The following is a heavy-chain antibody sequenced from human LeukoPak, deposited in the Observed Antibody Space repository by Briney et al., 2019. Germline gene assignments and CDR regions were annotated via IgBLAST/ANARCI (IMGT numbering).Heavy chain of an antibody. D-gene: IGHD3-22*01. CDR1: GGSISSGSYY. CDR2: IYTSGST. J-gene: IGHJ6*02. Sequence: KPSQTLSLTCTVSGGSISSGSYYWSWIRQPAGKGLEWIGRIYTSGSTNYNPSLKSRVTISVDTSKNQFSLKLSSVTAADTAVYYCARDFFMSYDSSGYSYYYYGMDVWGQGTTVTVSS. CDR3: ARDFFMSYDSSGYSYYYYGMDV. V-gene: IGHV4-61*02.